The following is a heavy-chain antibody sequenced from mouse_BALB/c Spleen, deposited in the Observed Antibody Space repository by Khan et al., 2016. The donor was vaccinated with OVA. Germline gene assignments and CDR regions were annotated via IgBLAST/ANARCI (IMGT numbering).Heavy chain of an antibody. J-gene: IGHJ3*01. Sequence: EVELVESGGGLVKPGGSLKLSCAASGFTFSDYYMYWVRQTPEKKLEWVATISDGGSYTYYTDSVKGRFTISRDDAKNNLYLQMSSLTSEDTAIYYWLRGYYGDTVDYWGQGTLVTVSA. CDR2: ISDGGSYT. CDR3: LRGYYGDTVDY. V-gene: IGHV5-4*02. CDR1: GFTFSDYY. D-gene: IGHD2-13*01.